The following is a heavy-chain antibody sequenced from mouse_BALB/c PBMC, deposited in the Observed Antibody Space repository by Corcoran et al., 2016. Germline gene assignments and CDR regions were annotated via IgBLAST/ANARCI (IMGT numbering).Heavy chain of an antibody. CDR3: ARRAYYGSSYYFDY. J-gene: IGHJ2*01. V-gene: IGHV8-8*01. CDR2: IWWDDDK. Sequence: QVTLKESGHGILKPSENLSLTCSIFGFALSTSDMGVGWIGQPSGKGLEWLAHIWWDDDKYYKPPLKSQLTISKDTSRNQVFLKSTSVHTADTATYYCARRAYYGSSYYFDYGGQGTTLTVSS. CDR1: GFALSTSDMG. D-gene: IGHD1-1*01.